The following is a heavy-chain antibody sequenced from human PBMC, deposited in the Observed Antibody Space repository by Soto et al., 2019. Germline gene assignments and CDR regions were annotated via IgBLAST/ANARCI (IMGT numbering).Heavy chain of an antibody. CDR2: IYYSGGT. J-gene: IGHJ6*02. V-gene: IGHV4-31*03. D-gene: IGHD3-10*01. CDR1: GGSISSGGYY. Sequence: QVQLQESGPGLVKPSQTLSLTCTVSGGSISSGGYYWRWIRQHPGKGLEWIGYIYYSGGTYYNPSLKSRVTISVDTSKNQFSLKLSSVTAADTAVYYCARAYGSGYMDVWGQGTTVTVSS. CDR3: ARAYGSGYMDV.